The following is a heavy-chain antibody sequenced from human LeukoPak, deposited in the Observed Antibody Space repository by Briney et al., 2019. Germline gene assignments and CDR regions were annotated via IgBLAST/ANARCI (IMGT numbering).Heavy chain of an antibody. D-gene: IGHD3-10*01. CDR3: ATSSGPDF. V-gene: IGHV3-30*04. J-gene: IGHJ4*02. CDR1: GITFSSYA. Sequence: GGSLRLSCAASGITFSSYAMHWVRQAPGKGLEWVAVISYDANNKDYADSVKGRFTISRDNSKNTLYLQMNSLRPEDTAVYYCATSSGPDFWGQGTLVTVSS. CDR2: ISYDANNK.